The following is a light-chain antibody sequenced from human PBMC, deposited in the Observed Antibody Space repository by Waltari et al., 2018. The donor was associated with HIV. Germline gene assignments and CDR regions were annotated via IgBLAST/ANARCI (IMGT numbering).Light chain of an antibody. CDR2: ETT. CDR3: SSYARRGGLV. J-gene: IGLJ2*01. Sequence: QSALTPPASVSGSPGQSINLSCAGSNSDIGAYNLVPWYQQFPGKAPKLILYETTRRPSGVSNRYSGSKSGYTASLTISALQADDEADYYCSSYARRGGLVFGGGTKVTVL. CDR1: NSDIGAYNL. V-gene: IGLV2-23*01.